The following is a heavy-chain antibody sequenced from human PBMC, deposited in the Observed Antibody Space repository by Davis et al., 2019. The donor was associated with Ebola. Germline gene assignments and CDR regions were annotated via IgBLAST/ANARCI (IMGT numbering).Heavy chain of an antibody. Sequence: PGGSLRLSCAASGFTFSSYGMHWVRQAPGKGLEWVAVISYDGSNKYYADSVKGRFTISRDNSKNTLYLQMNSLRAEDTAVYYCAKGGSGSYRGVLDYWGQGTLVTVSS. J-gene: IGHJ4*02. CDR1: GFTFSSYG. V-gene: IGHV3-30*18. CDR3: AKGGSGSYRGVLDY. CDR2: ISYDGSNK. D-gene: IGHD1-26*01.